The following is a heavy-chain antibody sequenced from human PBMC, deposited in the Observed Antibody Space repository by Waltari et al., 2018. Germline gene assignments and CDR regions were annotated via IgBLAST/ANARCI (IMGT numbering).Heavy chain of an antibody. J-gene: IGHJ4*02. CDR3: AKDVQAGPAPRRDY. D-gene: IGHD1-1*01. V-gene: IGHV3-23*01. CDR2: ISSSGGST. CDR1: GFTFSSYA. Sequence: EVQLLESGGGLVQPGGSLRLSCAASGFTFSSYAMSWVRQAPGKGLEWVSAISSSGGSTYYADSVKGRFTISRDKSKNTLYLKMNSLRAEDTAVYYCAKDVQAGPAPRRDYWGQGTLVTVSS.